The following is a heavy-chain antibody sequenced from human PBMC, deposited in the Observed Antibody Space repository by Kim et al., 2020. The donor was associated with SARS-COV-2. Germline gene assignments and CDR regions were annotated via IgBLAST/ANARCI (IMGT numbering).Heavy chain of an antibody. CDR3: ARLGAYWYFDL. CDR1: GFSFSGYW. CDR2: IKQDGSEK. J-gene: IGHJ2*01. V-gene: IGHV3-7*05. Sequence: GGSLRLSCAASGFSFSGYWMTWVRQAPGKGLEWVANIKQDGSEKYYVDSVKGRFTISRDNAKNSLYLQMNSLRAEDTAVYYCARLGAYWYFDLWGRGTLV.